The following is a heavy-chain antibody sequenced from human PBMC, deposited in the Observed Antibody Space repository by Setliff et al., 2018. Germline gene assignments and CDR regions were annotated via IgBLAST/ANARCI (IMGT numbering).Heavy chain of an antibody. CDR2: ISVYNGNT. Sequence: ASVKVSCKASGYTFASYGFSWVRQAPGQGLEWMGRISVYNGNTNYGQKYQGRVAMTTDTSTNTVYMELRSLRSDDTAVYFCVREYSGGGLTWGQGTMVTVSS. J-gene: IGHJ3*01. V-gene: IGHV1-18*01. CDR1: GYTFASYG. CDR3: VREYSGGGLT. D-gene: IGHD1-26*01.